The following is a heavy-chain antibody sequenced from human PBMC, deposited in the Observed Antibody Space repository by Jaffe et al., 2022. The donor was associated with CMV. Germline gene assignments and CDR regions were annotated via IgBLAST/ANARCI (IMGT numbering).Heavy chain of an antibody. Sequence: QVQLQESGPGLVKPSETLSLTCTVSGGSISSYYWSWIRQPPGKGLEWIGYIYYSGSTNYNPSLKSRVTISVDTSKNQFSLKLSSVTAADTAVYYCARQGWARVQPHTYYYYYYMDVWGKGTTVTVSS. J-gene: IGHJ6*03. V-gene: IGHV4-59*08. CDR3: ARQGWARVQPHTYYYYYYMDV. CDR1: GGSISSYY. D-gene: IGHD1-1*01. CDR2: IYYSGST.